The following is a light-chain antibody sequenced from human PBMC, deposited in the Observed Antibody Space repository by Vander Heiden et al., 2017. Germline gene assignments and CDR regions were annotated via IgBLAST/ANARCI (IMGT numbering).Light chain of an antibody. J-gene: IGLJ2*01. V-gene: IGLV2-14*01. CDR3: SSYTSSSTLV. Sequence: QSALTPPASVSGSTGQSITISCTGTSSDVGGYNYVSWYQQHPGKAPKLMIYEVSNRPSGVSNRFSGSKSGNTASLTISGLQAEDEADYYCSSYTSSSTLVFGGGTKLTVL. CDR1: SSDVGGYNY. CDR2: EVS.